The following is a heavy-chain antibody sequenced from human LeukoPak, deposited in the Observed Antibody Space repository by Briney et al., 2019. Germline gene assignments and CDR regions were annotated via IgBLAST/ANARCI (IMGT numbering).Heavy chain of an antibody. J-gene: IGHJ3*02. CDR3: AKDFHRLGEFDAFDI. V-gene: IGHV3-7*03. D-gene: IGHD3-16*01. Sequence: GGSLRLSCAASGFSFSTYWMSWVRQAPGKGLEWVANIKHDGSENYYMDSVKGRFTISRDNAKNSLYLQMNSLRAEDTALYYCAKDFHRLGEFDAFDIWGQGTMVTVSS. CDR1: GFSFSTYW. CDR2: IKHDGSEN.